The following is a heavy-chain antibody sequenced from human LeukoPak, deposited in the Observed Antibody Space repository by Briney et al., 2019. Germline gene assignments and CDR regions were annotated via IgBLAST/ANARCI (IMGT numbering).Heavy chain of an antibody. D-gene: IGHD4-17*01. V-gene: IGHV4-59*12. CDR3: ARGQGTVTTH. Sequence: SETLSLTCTVSGGSISSYYWSWIRQPPGKGLEWIGYIYYSGTTNYNPSLKSRVTISVDTSKNQFSLKLSSVTAADTAVYYCARGQGTVTTHWGQGTLVTVSS. CDR2: IYYSGTT. J-gene: IGHJ4*02. CDR1: GGSISSYY.